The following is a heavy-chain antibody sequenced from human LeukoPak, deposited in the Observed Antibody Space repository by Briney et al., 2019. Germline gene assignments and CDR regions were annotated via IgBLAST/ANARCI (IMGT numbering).Heavy chain of an antibody. CDR2: ISYSGYT. Sequence: KPSETPSLTRTVSGWSISNYFWSWIRQPPRKGPEWIGYISYSGYTNYNPSLKSRVTMSVDTSKNKFSLRLSSVTAADTAVYYCARHDYSNPRLDYWGQGTLVTVSS. CDR1: GWSISNYF. D-gene: IGHD4-11*01. J-gene: IGHJ4*02. V-gene: IGHV4-59*08. CDR3: ARHDYSNPRLDY.